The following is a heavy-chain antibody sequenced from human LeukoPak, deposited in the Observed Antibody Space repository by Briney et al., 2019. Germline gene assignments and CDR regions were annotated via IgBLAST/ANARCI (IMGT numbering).Heavy chain of an antibody. D-gene: IGHD3-22*01. CDR2: INTNTGNP. CDR3: ARRGYGGYRDAFDI. V-gene: IGHV7-4-1*02. J-gene: IGHJ3*02. Sequence: ASVKVSCKASGYTFNSFTINWVRQAPGQGLEWMGWINTNTGNPTYAQGFTGRFVFSLDTSVNTAYLQISSLKAEDTAVYYCARRGYGGYRDAFDIWGQGTMVTVSS. CDR1: GYTFNSFT.